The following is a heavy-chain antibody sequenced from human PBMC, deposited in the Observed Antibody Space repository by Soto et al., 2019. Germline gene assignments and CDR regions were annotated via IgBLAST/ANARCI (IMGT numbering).Heavy chain of an antibody. CDR3: ARHVYSYGEYYYYYYGMDV. J-gene: IGHJ6*02. V-gene: IGHV5-10-1*01. D-gene: IGHD5-18*01. Sequence: GESLKISCKGSGYSFTSYWISWVRQMPGKGLGWMGRIDPSDSYTNYSPSFQGHVTISADKSISTAYLQWSSLKASDTAMYYCARHVYSYGEYYYYYYGMDVWGQGTTVTVS. CDR2: IDPSDSYT. CDR1: GYSFTSYW.